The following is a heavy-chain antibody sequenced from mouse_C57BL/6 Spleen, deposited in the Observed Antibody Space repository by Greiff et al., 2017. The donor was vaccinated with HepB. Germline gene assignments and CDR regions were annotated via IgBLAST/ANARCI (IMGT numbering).Heavy chain of an antibody. Sequence: VQLQQPGAELVRPGTSVKLSCKASGYTFTSYWITWVKQRPGQGPEWIGDIYPGSGSTNYNEKFKSKATLTVDTSSSTAYMQLSSLTSEDSAVYYCARSPSYRYFDVWGTGTTVTVSS. J-gene: IGHJ1*03. CDR2: IYPGSGST. CDR1: GYTFTSYW. V-gene: IGHV1-55*01. D-gene: IGHD6-1*01. CDR3: ARSPSYRYFDV.